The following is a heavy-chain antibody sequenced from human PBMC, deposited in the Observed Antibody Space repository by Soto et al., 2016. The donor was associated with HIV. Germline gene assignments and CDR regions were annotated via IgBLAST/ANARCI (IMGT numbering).Heavy chain of an antibody. J-gene: IGHJ5*02. CDR3: AKGYFGSGSFENWFDP. CDR1: GFSFRNYA. D-gene: IGHD3-10*01. CDR2: ISGSDGTI. Sequence: VQLLESGGGLVQPGGSLRLSCAASGFSFRNYAMSWVRQAPGKGLEWVAIISGSDGTIYYADSVKGRFTISRDNSKNTLFLQMNNLRAEDTAVYYCAKGYFGSGSFENWFDPWGQGTLLTVSS. V-gene: IGHV3-23*01.